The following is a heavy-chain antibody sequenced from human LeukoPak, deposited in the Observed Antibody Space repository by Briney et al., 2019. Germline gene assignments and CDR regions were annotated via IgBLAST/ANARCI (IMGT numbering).Heavy chain of an antibody. Sequence: SETLSLTCTVSGGSISSYYWSWIRQPPGKGLEWIGYIYYSGSTNYNPSLKSRVTISVDTSKNQFSLKLSSVTAADTAVYYCARDGGYRDYFDYWGQGTLVTVSS. V-gene: IGHV4-59*01. CDR3: ARDGGYRDYFDY. CDR2: IYYSGST. D-gene: IGHD3-16*01. CDR1: GGSISSYY. J-gene: IGHJ4*02.